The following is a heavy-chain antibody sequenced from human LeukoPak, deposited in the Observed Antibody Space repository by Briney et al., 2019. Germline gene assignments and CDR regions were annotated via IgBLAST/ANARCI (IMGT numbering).Heavy chain of an antibody. J-gene: IGHJ6*03. Sequence: ASVKVSCKASGYTFTGYYMHWVRQAPGQGLEWMGWNNPNSGGTNYAQKFQGRVTMTRDTSISTAYMKLSRLRSDDTAVYYCARDARYCSGGSCYSSSNYYYMDVWGKGTTVTISS. V-gene: IGHV1-2*02. CDR2: NNPNSGGT. D-gene: IGHD2-15*01. CDR3: ARDARYCSGGSCYSSSNYYYMDV. CDR1: GYTFTGYY.